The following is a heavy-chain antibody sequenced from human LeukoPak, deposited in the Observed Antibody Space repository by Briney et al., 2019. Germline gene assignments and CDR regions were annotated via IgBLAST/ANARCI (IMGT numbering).Heavy chain of an antibody. CDR3: ARQRDFQYYFDY. J-gene: IGHJ4*02. CDR1: GGSISSSIFY. V-gene: IGHV4-39*01. D-gene: IGHD3-3*01. CDR2: IYYSGST. Sequence: PSETLSLTCTVSGGSISSSIFYWGWIRQPPGKGLEWIANIYYSGSTYYSPSLKSRVTIPVDASKNQFSLKLTSVTAADTAVYYCARQRDFQYYFDYWGQGTLVTVSS.